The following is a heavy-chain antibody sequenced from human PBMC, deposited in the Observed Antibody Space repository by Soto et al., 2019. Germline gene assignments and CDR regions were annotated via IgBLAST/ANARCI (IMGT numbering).Heavy chain of an antibody. V-gene: IGHV1-69*02. D-gene: IGHD2-2*01. J-gene: IGHJ6*03. Sequence: QVQLVQSGAEVQKPGSSVKVSCKASGGTFSSYTISWVRQAPGQGLEWMGRIIPILGIANYAQKFQGRVTITADKSTSTAYMELCSLRSEDTAVYYCASRGVPAASSHMDVWGKGTTVTFSS. CDR3: ASRGVPAASSHMDV. CDR1: GGTFSSYT. CDR2: IIPILGIA.